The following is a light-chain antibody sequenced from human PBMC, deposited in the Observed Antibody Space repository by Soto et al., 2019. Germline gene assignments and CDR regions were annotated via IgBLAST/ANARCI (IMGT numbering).Light chain of an antibody. V-gene: IGKV3-20*01. CDR2: GAS. J-gene: IGKJ2*01. CDR1: QSVSSSY. Sequence: EIVLTQSPGTLSLSPGERATLSCRASQSVSSSYLAWYQQKPGQAPRLLIYGASSRATGIPDRFSGSGSGTDXXXTXXRLEPEDFAVYYXXQYGSSPPYTFGQGTKLEIK. CDR3: XQYGSSPPYT.